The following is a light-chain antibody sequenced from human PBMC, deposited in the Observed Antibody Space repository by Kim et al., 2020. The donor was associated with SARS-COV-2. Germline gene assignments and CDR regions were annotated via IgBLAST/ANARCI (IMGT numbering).Light chain of an antibody. CDR1: SSNIGSNY. CDR3: ATWDDSLSGRV. J-gene: IGLJ3*02. Sequence: GQRVTISCSGSSSNIGSNYVYWYQQLPGTAPKVLIYRNNQRPSGVPDRFSGSHSGTSASLAISGLRSEDEADYYCATWDDSLSGRVFGGGTQLTVL. V-gene: IGLV1-47*01. CDR2: RNN.